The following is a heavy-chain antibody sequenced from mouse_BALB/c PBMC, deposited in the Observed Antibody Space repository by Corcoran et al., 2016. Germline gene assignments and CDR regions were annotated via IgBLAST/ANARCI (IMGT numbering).Heavy chain of an antibody. J-gene: IGHJ3*01. Sequence: EVQLRQSGPELVKPGASVKMYCKTYGYTFTSYVMHWVKQKPGQGLEWIRYINPYNDGTKYNEKFKGKATLTSDKSSSTAYMELSSLTSEDSAVYYCASRHDSAWFAYWGQGTLVTVSA. CDR2: INPYNDGT. D-gene: IGHD2-4*01. CDR1: GYTFTSYV. V-gene: IGHV1S136*01. CDR3: ASRHDSAWFAY.